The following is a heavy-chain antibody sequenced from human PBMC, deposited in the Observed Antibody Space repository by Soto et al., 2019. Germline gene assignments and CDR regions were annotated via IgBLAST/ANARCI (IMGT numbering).Heavy chain of an antibody. CDR3: ARVPGDYDLMFDD. CDR2: IKQDGSEK. D-gene: IGHD4-17*01. Sequence: GGSLRLSCAASGFTFSSYWMSWVRQAPGKGLEWVANIKQDGSEKYYADSVKGRFTISRDNAKNSLYLQMNSLRAEDTAVYYCARVPGDYDLMFDDWGQGTRVTVAS. J-gene: IGHJ4*02. CDR1: GFTFSSYW. V-gene: IGHV3-7*05.